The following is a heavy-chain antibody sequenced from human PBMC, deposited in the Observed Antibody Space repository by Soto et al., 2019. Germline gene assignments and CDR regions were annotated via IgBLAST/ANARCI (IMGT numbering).Heavy chain of an antibody. Sequence: SVKVSCKASGGTFSSYAISWVRQAPGQGLEWMGGIIPIFGTANYAQKFQGRVTITAAESTSTAYMELSSLRSEDTAVCYCARDRYYDSSYNAFDTWGQGPMVT. J-gene: IGHJ3*02. CDR2: IIPIFGTA. CDR3: ARDRYYDSSYNAFDT. V-gene: IGHV1-69*13. D-gene: IGHD3-22*01. CDR1: GGTFSSYA.